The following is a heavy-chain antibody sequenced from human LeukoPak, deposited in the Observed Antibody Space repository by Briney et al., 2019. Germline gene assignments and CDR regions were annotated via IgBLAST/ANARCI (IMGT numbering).Heavy chain of an antibody. CDR1: GGSISSYY. V-gene: IGHV4-34*01. CDR2: INHSGST. CDR3: ARVAGYSYGLSPFDY. Sequence: SETLSLTCTVSGGSISSYYWSWIRQPPGKGLEWIGEINHSGSTNYNPSLKSRVTISVDTSKNQFSLKLSSVTAADTAVYYCARVAGYSYGLSPFDYWGQGTLVTVSS. D-gene: IGHD5-18*01. J-gene: IGHJ4*02.